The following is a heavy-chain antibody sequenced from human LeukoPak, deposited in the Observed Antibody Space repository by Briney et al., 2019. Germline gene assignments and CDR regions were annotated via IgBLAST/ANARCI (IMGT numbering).Heavy chain of an antibody. CDR3: ARDRVVNYYYGMDV. J-gene: IGHJ6*02. D-gene: IGHD3-22*01. Sequence: GGSLRLSCAASGFTFSSYAMHWVRQAPGKGLEWVAVISYDGSNKYYADSVKGRFTISRDNSKNTLYLQMNSLRAEDTAVYYCARDRVVNYYYGMDVWGQGTTVTVSS. V-gene: IGHV3-30-3*01. CDR2: ISYDGSNK. CDR1: GFTFSSYA.